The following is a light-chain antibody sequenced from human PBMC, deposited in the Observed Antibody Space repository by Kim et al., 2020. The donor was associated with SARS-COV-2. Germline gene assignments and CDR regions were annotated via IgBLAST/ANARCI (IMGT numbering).Light chain of an antibody. V-gene: IGKV1-39*01. CDR2: GAS. CDR1: QSVSIN. CDR3: QQTFSTQYS. J-gene: IGKJ2*03. Sequence: SAAVGDRVTITCRATQSVSINLNLYQQRPGKAPRLLIYGASTLQSGVPSRFSGSGSGTGFTLTISSLQPEDFAIYYCQQTFSTQYSFGQGTKLEI.